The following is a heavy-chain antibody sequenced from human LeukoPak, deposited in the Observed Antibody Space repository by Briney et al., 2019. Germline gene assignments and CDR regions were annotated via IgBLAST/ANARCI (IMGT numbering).Heavy chain of an antibody. Sequence: GGSLKISCKGPGYSFTNYWISWVRQMPGKGLEWMGRIDPSDSYTNYSPSFQGHVTISADKSLTTAYLQWGSLKASDTAMYYCARQVDSSPDYWGQGTLVTVSS. V-gene: IGHV5-10-1*01. J-gene: IGHJ4*02. CDR3: ARQVDSSPDY. D-gene: IGHD2-2*01. CDR1: GYSFTNYW. CDR2: IDPSDSYT.